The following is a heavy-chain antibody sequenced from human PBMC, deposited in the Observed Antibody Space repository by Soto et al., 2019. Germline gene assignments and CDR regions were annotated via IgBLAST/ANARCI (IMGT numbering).Heavy chain of an antibody. CDR1: GFSLTTSGVG. J-gene: IGHJ3*02. D-gene: IGHD6-6*01. Sequence: QITLKESGPTLVKPTQTLTLTCTFSGFSLTTSGVGVGWIRQPPGKALEWLALIYWDDEKRYSPSLQSRLTITKDTSKNQLDLTVTNMNPADTGTYCCAHRLYASSDDAFDIWGQGTMVYVSS. CDR3: AHRLYASSDDAFDI. CDR2: IYWDDEK. V-gene: IGHV2-5*02.